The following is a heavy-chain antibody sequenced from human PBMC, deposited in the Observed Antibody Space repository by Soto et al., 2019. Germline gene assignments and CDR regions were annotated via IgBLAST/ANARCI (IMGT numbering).Heavy chain of an antibody. D-gene: IGHD6-13*01. V-gene: IGHV4-39*01. CDR2: IYYSGST. CDR1: GGSISSSSYY. Sequence: PSETLSLTCTVSGGSISSSSYYWGWIRQPPGKGLEWIGSIYYSGSTYYNPPLKSRVTISVDTSKNQFSLNLSSVTAADTAVYYCARLAAAQYYYGMDVWGQGTTVTVSS. CDR3: ARLAAAQYYYGMDV. J-gene: IGHJ6*02.